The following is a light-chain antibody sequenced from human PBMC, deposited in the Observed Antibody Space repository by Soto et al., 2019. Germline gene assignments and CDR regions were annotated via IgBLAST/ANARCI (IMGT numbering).Light chain of an antibody. Sequence: QSVLTQAASASGSPGQSITISCTGTSSDIGGSDYVSWYQKHPGKAPKVIIYEVSDRPSGVSDRFSGSESGNTASLTISGLQAEDEADYYCSSYVTSGTLVFGGGTKVTVL. CDR1: SSDIGGSDY. CDR3: SSYVTSGTLV. CDR2: EVS. V-gene: IGLV2-14*01. J-gene: IGLJ3*02.